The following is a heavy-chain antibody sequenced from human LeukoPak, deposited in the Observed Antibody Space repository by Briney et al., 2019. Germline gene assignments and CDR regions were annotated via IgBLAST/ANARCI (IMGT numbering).Heavy chain of an antibody. D-gene: IGHD4-17*01. CDR1: GYTFTSYG. CDR3: ARGVDYGDYYFPTDY. Sequence: ASVKVSCKASGYTFTSYGISWVRQAPGQGLEWMGWISAYNGNTNYAQKLQGRVTMTTDTSTSTAYMELRSLRSDDTAVYYCARGVDYGDYYFPTDYWGQGTLATVSS. CDR2: ISAYNGNT. J-gene: IGHJ4*02. V-gene: IGHV1-18*01.